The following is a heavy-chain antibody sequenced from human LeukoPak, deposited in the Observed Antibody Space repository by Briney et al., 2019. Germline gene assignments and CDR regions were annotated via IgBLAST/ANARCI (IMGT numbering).Heavy chain of an antibody. Sequence: SVKVSCKASGGTFSSYAISWVRQAPGQGLEWMGRIIPILGIANYAQKFQGRVAITADKSTSTAYMELSSLRSEDTAVYYCASFNGGYSYGIDDYWGQGTLVTVSS. CDR2: IIPILGIA. D-gene: IGHD5-18*01. CDR1: GGTFSSYA. CDR3: ASFNGGYSYGIDDY. V-gene: IGHV1-69*04. J-gene: IGHJ4*02.